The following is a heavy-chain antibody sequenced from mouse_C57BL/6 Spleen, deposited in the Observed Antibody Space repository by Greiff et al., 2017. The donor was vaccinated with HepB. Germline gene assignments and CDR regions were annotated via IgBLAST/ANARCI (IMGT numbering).Heavy chain of an antibody. V-gene: IGHV5-17*01. CDR1: GFTFSDYG. D-gene: IGHD1-1*01. CDR2: ISSGSSTI. Sequence: EVNVVESGGGLVKSGGSLKLSCAASGFTFSDYGMHWVRQAPEKGLEWVAYISSGSSTIYYADTVKGRFTISRDNAKNTLFLQMTSLRSEDTAMYYCARRGYDGSSPYYFDYWGQGATLTVSS. CDR3: ARRGYDGSSPYYFDY. J-gene: IGHJ2*01.